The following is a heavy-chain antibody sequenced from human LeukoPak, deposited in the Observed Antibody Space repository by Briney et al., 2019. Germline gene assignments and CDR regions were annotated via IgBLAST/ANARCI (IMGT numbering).Heavy chain of an antibody. Sequence: QPGGSLRLSCAASGFTFSSYAMHWVRQAPGKGLEWVAVISYDGSNKYYADSVKGRFTISRDNAKNSLYLQMNSLRAEDTAVYYCARDFGDYYGGSFDYWGQGTLVTVSS. V-gene: IGHV3-30-3*01. J-gene: IGHJ4*02. D-gene: IGHD4-23*01. CDR1: GFTFSSYA. CDR3: ARDFGDYYGGSFDY. CDR2: ISYDGSNK.